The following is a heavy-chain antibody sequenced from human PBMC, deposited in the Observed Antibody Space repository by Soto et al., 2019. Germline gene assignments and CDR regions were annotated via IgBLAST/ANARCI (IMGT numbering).Heavy chain of an antibody. CDR3: ASSVNYYDSSGYYADLYYFDY. Sequence: SETLSLTCAVSGGSISSSNWWSWVRQPPGKGLEWIGEIYHSGSTNYNPSLKSRVTISVDKSKNQFSLKLSSVTAADTAVYYCASSVNYYDSSGYYADLYYFDYWGQGTLVTVSS. CDR2: IYHSGST. J-gene: IGHJ4*02. D-gene: IGHD3-22*01. V-gene: IGHV4-4*02. CDR1: GGSISSSNW.